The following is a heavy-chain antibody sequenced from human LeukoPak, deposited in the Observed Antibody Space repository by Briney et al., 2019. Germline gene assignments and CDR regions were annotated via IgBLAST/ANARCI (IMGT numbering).Heavy chain of an antibody. CDR3: AREIDGYNIYFDY. V-gene: IGHV1-69*04. J-gene: IGHJ4*02. CDR1: GGTFSSYA. D-gene: IGHD5-24*01. CDR2: IIPIFGIA. Sequence: WASVKVSCKASGGTFSSYAISWVRQAPGQGLKWMGRIIPIFGIANYAQKFQGRVTITADKSTSTAYMELSSLRSEDTAVYYCAREIDGYNIYFDYWGQGTLVTVSS.